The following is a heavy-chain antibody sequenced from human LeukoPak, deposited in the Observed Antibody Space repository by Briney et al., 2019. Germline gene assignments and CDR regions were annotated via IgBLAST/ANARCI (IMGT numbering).Heavy chain of an antibody. CDR3: ARDTKYAFDN. CDR2: VGISSGNT. J-gene: IGHJ4*02. V-gene: IGHV3-48*01. CDR1: GFTFSDYS. D-gene: IGHD2-2*01. Sequence: HPGGSLRLSCAASGFTFSDYSMNWVRQAPGKGLEWISYVGISSGNTKYADSVKGRFTISGDKAKNSLYLQMNSLRVEDTAVYYCARDTKYAFDNWGQETLVTVSS.